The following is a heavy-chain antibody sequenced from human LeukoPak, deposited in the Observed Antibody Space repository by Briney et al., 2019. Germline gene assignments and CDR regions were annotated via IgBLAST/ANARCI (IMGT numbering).Heavy chain of an antibody. CDR1: GFTFSSYG. CDR2: IWYDGSNK. J-gene: IGHJ4*02. Sequence: GGSLRLSCAASGFTFSSYGMHWVRQAPGKGLEWVAAIWYDGSNKYYADSVKGRFTISRDNSKNTLYLQMNSLRAEDTAVYYCARGEGPLDYWGQGTLVTVSS. V-gene: IGHV3-33*01. CDR3: ARGEGPLDY.